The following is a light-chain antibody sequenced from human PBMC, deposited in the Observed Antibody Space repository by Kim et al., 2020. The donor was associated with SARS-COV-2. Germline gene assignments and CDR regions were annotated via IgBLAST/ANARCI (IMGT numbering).Light chain of an antibody. V-gene: IGKV4-1*01. CDR1: QTVLYNSNNKNY. J-gene: IGKJ2*03. Sequence: RATLNCKSSQTVLYNSNNKNYLAWYQQKLGQAPKLLIYWASIRESGVSDRFSGSGSETDFTLTISSLQAEDVAVYYCQQYYSTPPSFGQGTKLEIK. CDR2: WAS. CDR3: QQYYSTPPS.